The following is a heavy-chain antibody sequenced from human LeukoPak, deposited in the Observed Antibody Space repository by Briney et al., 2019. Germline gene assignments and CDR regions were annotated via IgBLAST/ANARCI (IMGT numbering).Heavy chain of an antibody. D-gene: IGHD5-18*01. V-gene: IGHV4-30-2*01. CDR2: IYHSGST. CDR1: GGSISSGGYY. Sequence: KASETLSLTRTVSGGSISSGGYYWSWIRQPPGKGLEWIGYIYHSGSTYYNPSLKSRVTISVDRSKNQFSLKLSSVTAADTAVYYCARRGNTAMVTAYYYYYMDVWGKGTTVTVSS. CDR3: ARRGNTAMVTAYYYYYMDV. J-gene: IGHJ6*03.